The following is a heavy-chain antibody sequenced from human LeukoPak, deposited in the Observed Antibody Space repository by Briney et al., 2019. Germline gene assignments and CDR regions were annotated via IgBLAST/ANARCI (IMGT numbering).Heavy chain of an antibody. V-gene: IGHV4-39*06. CDR2: IYYDGST. D-gene: IGHD3-10*01. J-gene: IGHJ4*02. CDR1: GGSISSANCY. Sequence: SETLSLTCTVSGGSISSANCYYVWIRQPPGKGLEWIGNIYYDGSTYYNPSLKSRVTMSLDTSKNQFTLKVNSVTAADTAVYYCARDRGSGSYYYFDYWGQGALVTVSS. CDR3: ARDRGSGSYYYFDY.